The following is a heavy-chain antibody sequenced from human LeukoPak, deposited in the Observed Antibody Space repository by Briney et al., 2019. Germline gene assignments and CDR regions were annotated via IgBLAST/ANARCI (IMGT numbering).Heavy chain of an antibody. J-gene: IGHJ5*02. CDR2: IWYDGSNK. D-gene: IGHD1-26*01. V-gene: IGHV3-33*01. Sequence: PGGSLRLSCAASGFTFSSYGMHWVRQAPGKGLEWVAVIWYDGSNKYYADSVKGRFTISRDNSKNTLYLQMNSLRDEDTAVYYCVRGVGVSRFNYFDPWGQGTLVTVSS. CDR3: VRGVGVSRFNYFDP. CDR1: GFTFSSYG.